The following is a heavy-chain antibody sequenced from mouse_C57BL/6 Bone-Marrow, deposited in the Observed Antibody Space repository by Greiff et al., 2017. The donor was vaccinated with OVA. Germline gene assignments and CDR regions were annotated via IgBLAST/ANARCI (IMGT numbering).Heavy chain of an antibody. CDR3: ARRGYDYDGGYFDV. CDR1: GYAFTNYL. Sequence: VQLQQSGAELVRPGTSVKVSCKASGYAFTNYLIEWVKQRPGQGLEWIGVINPGRGGTNYNEKFKGKATLTADKSSSTAYMQLSSLTSEDSAVYFCARRGYDYDGGYFDVWGTGTTVTVSS. D-gene: IGHD2-4*01. CDR2: INPGRGGT. J-gene: IGHJ1*03. V-gene: IGHV1-54*01.